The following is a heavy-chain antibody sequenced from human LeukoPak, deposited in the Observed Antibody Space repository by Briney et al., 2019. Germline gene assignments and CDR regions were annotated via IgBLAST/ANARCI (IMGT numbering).Heavy chain of an antibody. J-gene: IGHJ6*02. CDR1: GFTFRSHA. V-gene: IGHV3-23*01. CDR3: AKNLYCGGGSCYPSALGMDV. CDR2: IYENGGTT. D-gene: IGHD2-15*01. Sequence: GGSLRLSCVGSGFTFRSHAMRWVRQAPEKGLEFVSGIYENGGTTYFAASLNGRFTISRHNSKNTLFLQMNSLRAQDTAVYYCAKNLYCGGGSCYPSALGMDVWGQGTTVTVSS.